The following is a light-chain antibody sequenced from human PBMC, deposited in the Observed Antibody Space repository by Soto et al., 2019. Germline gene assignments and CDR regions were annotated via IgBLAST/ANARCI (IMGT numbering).Light chain of an antibody. J-gene: IGKJ3*01. Sequence: EIVLTQSPGTLSLSPGERATLSCRASQSVSGRYLAWYQQKPGQAPRLLIEGASSRAAGIPDRFSGSESGQDFTLTISRVEPKDFAVYYCQQYESSPHNFGPGTRVEI. V-gene: IGKV3-20*01. CDR3: QQYESSPHN. CDR1: QSVSGRY. CDR2: GAS.